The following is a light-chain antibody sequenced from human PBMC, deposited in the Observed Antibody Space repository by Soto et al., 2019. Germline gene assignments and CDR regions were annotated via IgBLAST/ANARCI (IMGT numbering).Light chain of an antibody. Sequence: EIVLTQSPGTLSLSPGERATISCRASQTVISSYLAWYQQKPGQAPRLLIYGASSSATGIPDRFSGSGSVTDFALTISRLESEDFAVYYCQQYGNSLFTFGPGTNVDIK. J-gene: IGKJ3*01. CDR3: QQYGNSLFT. CDR2: GAS. CDR1: QTVISSY. V-gene: IGKV3-20*01.